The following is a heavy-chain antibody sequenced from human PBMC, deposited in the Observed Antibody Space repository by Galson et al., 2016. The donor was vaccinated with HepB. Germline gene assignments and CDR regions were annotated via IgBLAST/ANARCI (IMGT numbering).Heavy chain of an antibody. CDR1: GYSFSGYY. V-gene: IGHV1-2*04. J-gene: IGHJ3*02. Sequence: SVKVSCKASGYSFSGYYMHWVRQAPGQGLEWMGWINLNSGDTKYAKKFQGWVTMTRDKSINTAYMELSRLRSDDTAVYYCATNYYGSGSYTDAFDIWGQGTMVTVSS. CDR2: INLNSGDT. CDR3: ATNYYGSGSYTDAFDI. D-gene: IGHD3-10*01.